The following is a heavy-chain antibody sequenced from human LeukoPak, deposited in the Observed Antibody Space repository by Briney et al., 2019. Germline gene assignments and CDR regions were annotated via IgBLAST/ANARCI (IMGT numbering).Heavy chain of an antibody. Sequence: PGGSLRLSCAASGFTFSSYSMNWVRQAPGKGLEWVSYISSSSSTIYYADSVKGRFTISRDNAKNSLYLQMNSLRAKDTAVYYCARDEPGIAVAGKPGPVDYWGQGTLVTVSS. D-gene: IGHD6-19*01. J-gene: IGHJ4*02. CDR3: ARDEPGIAVAGKPGPVDY. CDR2: ISSSSSTI. V-gene: IGHV3-48*04. CDR1: GFTFSSYS.